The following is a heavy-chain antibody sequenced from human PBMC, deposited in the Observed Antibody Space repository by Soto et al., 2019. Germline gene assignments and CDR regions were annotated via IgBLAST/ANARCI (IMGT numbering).Heavy chain of an antibody. D-gene: IGHD3-10*01. Sequence: QVQLVESGGGVVQPGRSLRLSCAASGFTFSSYGMHWVRQAPGKGLEWVAVISYDGSNKYYADSVKGRFTISRDNSKNTLYLQMNSLRAEDTAVYYCANLRSGVGDAFDIWGQGTMVTVSS. V-gene: IGHV3-30*18. J-gene: IGHJ3*02. CDR2: ISYDGSNK. CDR1: GFTFSSYG. CDR3: ANLRSGVGDAFDI.